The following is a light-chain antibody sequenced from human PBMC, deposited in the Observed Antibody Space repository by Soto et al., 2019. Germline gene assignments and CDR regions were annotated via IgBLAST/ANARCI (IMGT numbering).Light chain of an antibody. Sequence: QSALTQPPSASGFPGQSVTISCTGTSSDVGYYYYVSWDQQHPGKTPKLVIYDVTKRPSVVPDLLSSSKSANTAFLTVSGLRAEDEVDYYCSCYADSTNFAFGSGTKV. J-gene: IGLJ1*01. CDR1: SSDVGYYYY. V-gene: IGLV2-8*01. CDR2: DVT. CDR3: SCYADSTNFA.